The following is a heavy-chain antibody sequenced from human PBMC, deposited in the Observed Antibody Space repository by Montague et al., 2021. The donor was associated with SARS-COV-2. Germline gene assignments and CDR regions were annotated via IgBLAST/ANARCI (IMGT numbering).Heavy chain of an antibody. CDR3: ARDRSDGYDRFFDY. CDR2: IHFTGTT. CDR1: DASISTSNY. Sequence: SETLSLTCSVSDASISTSNYWGWLRQTPGKGLEWIASIHFTGTTYYKPSLKGRVTISVDTSKNQFSLKLTSLTAADTALYFCARDRSDGYDRFFDYWGQGTLVTVSS. D-gene: IGHD5-12*01. J-gene: IGHJ4*02. V-gene: IGHV4-39*07.